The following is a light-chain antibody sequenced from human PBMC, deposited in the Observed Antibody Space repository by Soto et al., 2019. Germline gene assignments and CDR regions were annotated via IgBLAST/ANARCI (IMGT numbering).Light chain of an antibody. CDR1: NSNIGAGYD. V-gene: IGLV1-40*01. Sequence: QSVLTQPPSVSGAPGQRVTISCTGSNSNIGAGYDVHWYQQLPGTAPKLLIYGNNNRPSGVPDRFSGSKSGTSASPAITGLQAEDEADYYCQSYDSSLSGSEIFGTGTKLTVL. J-gene: IGLJ1*01. CDR3: QSYDSSLSGSEI. CDR2: GNN.